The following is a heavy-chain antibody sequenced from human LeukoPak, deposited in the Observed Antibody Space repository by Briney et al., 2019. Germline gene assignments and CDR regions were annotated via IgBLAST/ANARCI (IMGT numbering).Heavy chain of an antibody. V-gene: IGHV4-61*01. Sequence: SETLSLTCTVSGGSVSSGSYYWSWIRQPPGKGLGWIGYIYYSGSTNYNPSLKSRVTISVDTSKNQFSLKLSSVTAADTAVYYCARDGSLCSSTSCYTGLDYWGQGTLVTVSS. D-gene: IGHD2-2*02. CDR2: IYYSGST. CDR3: ARDGSLCSSTSCYTGLDY. CDR1: GGSVSSGSYY. J-gene: IGHJ4*02.